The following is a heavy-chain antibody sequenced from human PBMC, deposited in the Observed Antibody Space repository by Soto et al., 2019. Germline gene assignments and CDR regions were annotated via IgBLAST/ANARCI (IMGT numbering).Heavy chain of an antibody. D-gene: IGHD3-10*01. CDR2: INSGASTT. V-gene: IGHV3-74*01. J-gene: IGHJ4*02. CDR3: ARGPTGWFGYGY. Sequence: GGSLRLSCAASGFTFSSSWMHWVRQAPGKGLVWVSRINSGASTTNYADSVKGRFTISRDNAKNTLYLHMDSLTADDTAAYYWARGPTGWFGYGYWGQGTLVNVSS. CDR1: GFTFSSSW.